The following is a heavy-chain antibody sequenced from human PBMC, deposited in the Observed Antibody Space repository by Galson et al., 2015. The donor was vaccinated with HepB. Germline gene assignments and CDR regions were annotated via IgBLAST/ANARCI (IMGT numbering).Heavy chain of an antibody. CDR1: GGSITSSYW. CDR2: IYHSGSS. Sequence: LTCAVSGGSITSSYWWSWVRQPPGKGLEWIGDIYHSGSSNYKPSLKSRVTISVDKSKNQFSLQLRSVTAADTAVYYCARASSYSSSYHDFWGQGILVTVSS. J-gene: IGHJ4*02. CDR3: ARASSYSSSYHDF. V-gene: IGHV4-4*02. D-gene: IGHD6-13*01.